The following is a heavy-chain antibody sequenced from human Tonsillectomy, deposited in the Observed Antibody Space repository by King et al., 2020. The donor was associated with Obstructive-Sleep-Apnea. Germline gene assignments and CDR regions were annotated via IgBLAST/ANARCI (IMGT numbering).Heavy chain of an antibody. V-gene: IGHV3-30*18. CDR2: ISYEGINK. J-gene: IGHJ4*02. CDR1: GFTFSSYG. Sequence: VQLVESGGGVVQPGRALRLSCAASGFTFSSYGMHWVRKAPGKGLEWGAVISYEGINKYYADSVKCRFTISRDNSKNTLYLQMNSLRAEDTAVYYCAKDGGGHHGIHGYYFDYWGQGTLVTVSS. CDR3: AKDGGGHHGIHGYYFDY. D-gene: IGHD3-16*01.